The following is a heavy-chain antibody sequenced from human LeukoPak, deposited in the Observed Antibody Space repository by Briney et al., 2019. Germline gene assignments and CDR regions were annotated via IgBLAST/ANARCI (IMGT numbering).Heavy chain of an antibody. Sequence: GGSLRLSCAASGFNFSTYGMHWVRQAPGKGLEWVAVISYDGINKYYADSVKGRFTISRDNSKNMLYLQMNSLRADDTAVYYCAKAHCSSTSCSRADNWGQGTLVTVSS. V-gene: IGHV3-30*18. CDR2: ISYDGINK. CDR1: GFNFSTYG. CDR3: AKAHCSSTSCSRADN. J-gene: IGHJ4*02. D-gene: IGHD2-2*01.